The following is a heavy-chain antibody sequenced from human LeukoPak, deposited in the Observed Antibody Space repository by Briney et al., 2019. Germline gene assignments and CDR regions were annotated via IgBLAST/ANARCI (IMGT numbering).Heavy chain of an antibody. Sequence: PGGSLRLSCAASGFTFSSYGMHWVRQAPGKGLEWVAVISYDGSNKYYADSVKGRFTISRDNSKNTLYLQMNSLRAEDTAVYYCAKDRDVLLWFGELSPIDYWGQGTLVTVSS. D-gene: IGHD3-10*01. CDR2: ISYDGSNK. CDR1: GFTFSSYG. V-gene: IGHV3-30*18. J-gene: IGHJ4*02. CDR3: AKDRDVLLWFGELSPIDY.